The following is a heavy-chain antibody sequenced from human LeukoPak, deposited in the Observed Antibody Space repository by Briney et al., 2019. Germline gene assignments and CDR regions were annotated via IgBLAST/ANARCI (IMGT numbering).Heavy chain of an antibody. CDR3: VREAAATLFDY. CDR2: IKEDGSEK. D-gene: IGHD1-26*01. Sequence: GGSLRLSCAPSGFTFSHYWMSWVRQAPGKGLEWVANIKEDGSEKYYVDSVKGRFTISRDNAKNSLSLQVNSLRAEDTAVYYCVREAAATLFDYWGQGTLVTVSS. V-gene: IGHV3-7*01. J-gene: IGHJ4*02. CDR1: GFTFSHYW.